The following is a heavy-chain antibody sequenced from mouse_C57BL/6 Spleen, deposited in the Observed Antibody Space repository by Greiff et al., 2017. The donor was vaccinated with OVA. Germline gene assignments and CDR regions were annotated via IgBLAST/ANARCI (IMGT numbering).Heavy chain of an antibody. D-gene: IGHD1-1*01. CDR1: GFSLTSYG. CDR3: AKNSYYGSSLSYWYFDV. J-gene: IGHJ1*03. CDR2: IWRGGST. Sequence: QVQLKESGPGLVQPSQSLSITCTVSGFSLTSYGVHWVRQSPGKGLEWLGVIWRGGSTDYNAAFMSRLSITKDNSKSQVFFKMNSLQADDTAIYYCAKNSYYGSSLSYWYFDVWGTGTTVTVSS. V-gene: IGHV2-5*01.